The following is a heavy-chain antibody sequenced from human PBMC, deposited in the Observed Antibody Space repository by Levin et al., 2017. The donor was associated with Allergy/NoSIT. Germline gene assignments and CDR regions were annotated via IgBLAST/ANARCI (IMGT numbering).Heavy chain of an antibody. J-gene: IGHJ4*02. CDR1: GFTFSSYG. Sequence: GGSLRLSCAASGFTFSSYGMHWVRQAPGKGLEWVAVIWYDGSNKYYADSVKGRFTISRDNSKNTLYLQMNSLRAEDTAVYYCARGLDGSGSYYGGFDYWGQGTLVTVSS. D-gene: IGHD3-10*01. CDR2: IWYDGSNK. CDR3: ARGLDGSGSYYGGFDY. V-gene: IGHV3-33*01.